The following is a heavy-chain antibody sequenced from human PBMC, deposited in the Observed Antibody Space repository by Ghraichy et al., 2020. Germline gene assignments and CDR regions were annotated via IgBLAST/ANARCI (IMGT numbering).Heavy chain of an antibody. CDR3: AKMERCSSASCCGWGGDYWFDP. D-gene: IGHD2-2*01. V-gene: IGHV4-59*01. J-gene: IGHJ5*02. CDR1: GGSISSYY. CDR2: IYYSGST. Sequence: SETLSLTCTVSGGSISSYYWSWIRQPPGKGLEWIGYIYYSGSTNYNPSLKSRVTISVDTSKNQFSLKLSSVTAADTAVYYCAKMERCSSASCCGWGGDYWFDPWGQGTLVTVSS.